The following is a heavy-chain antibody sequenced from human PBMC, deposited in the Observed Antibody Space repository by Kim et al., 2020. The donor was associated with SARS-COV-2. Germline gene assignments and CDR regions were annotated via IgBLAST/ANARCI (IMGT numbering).Heavy chain of an antibody. CDR1: GFTFSSYA. CDR3: ARISSIAAHFYYYYYGMDV. D-gene: IGHD6-6*01. J-gene: IGHJ6*02. V-gene: IGHV3-23*01. CDR2: ISGSGGST. Sequence: GGSLRLSCAASGFTFSSYAMSWVRQAPGKGLEWVSAISGSGGSTYYADSVKGRFTISRDNSKNTLYLQTNSLRAEDTAVYYCARISSIAAHFYYYYYGMDVWGQGTTVTVSS.